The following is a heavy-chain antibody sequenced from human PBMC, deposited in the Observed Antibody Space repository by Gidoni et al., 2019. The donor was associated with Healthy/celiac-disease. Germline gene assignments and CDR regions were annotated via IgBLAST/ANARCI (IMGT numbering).Heavy chain of an antibody. CDR3: ARDDYGGNNWYFDL. V-gene: IGHV3-53*01. J-gene: IGHJ2*01. Sequence: EVQLVESGGGLIQPGGYLRLSCAASGFTVSSNYMSWVRQAPGKGLEWVSVIYSGGSTYYADSVKGRFTISRDNSKNTLYLQMNSLRAEDTAVYYCARDDYGGNNWYFDLWGRGTLVTVSS. CDR2: IYSGGST. D-gene: IGHD4-17*01. CDR1: GFTVSSNY.